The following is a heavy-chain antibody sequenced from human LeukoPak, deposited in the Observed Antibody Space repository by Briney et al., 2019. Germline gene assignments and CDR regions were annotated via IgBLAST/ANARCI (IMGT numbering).Heavy chain of an antibody. CDR2: IIPIFGTA. D-gene: IGHD2-2*01. Sequence: SVKVSCKASGGTFSSYAISWVRQAPGQGLEWMGGIIPIFGTANYAQKFQGRVTITADESTSTAYMELSSLRSEDTAVHYCARGRGHCSSTSCYAGDWGQGTLVTVSS. J-gene: IGHJ4*02. V-gene: IGHV1-69*01. CDR1: GGTFSSYA. CDR3: ARGRGHCSSTSCYAGD.